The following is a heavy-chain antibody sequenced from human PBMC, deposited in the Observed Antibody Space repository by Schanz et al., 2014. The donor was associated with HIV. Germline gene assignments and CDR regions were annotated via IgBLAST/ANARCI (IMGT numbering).Heavy chain of an antibody. CDR2: ISFDGRSK. CDR3: AYLSHTVTDYYYHDVDV. V-gene: IGHV3-30*03. Sequence: QVLLVESGGCVVQPGRSLRLSCAASGFTFSSYGMHWVRQAPGEGLEWVAAISFDGRSKYHADSVRGRFTISRDNSKSTLYLQMNSLKAEDTAIYYCAYLSHTVTDYYYHDVDVWGQGTTVTVSS. J-gene: IGHJ6*02. CDR1: GFTFSSYG. D-gene: IGHD4-17*01.